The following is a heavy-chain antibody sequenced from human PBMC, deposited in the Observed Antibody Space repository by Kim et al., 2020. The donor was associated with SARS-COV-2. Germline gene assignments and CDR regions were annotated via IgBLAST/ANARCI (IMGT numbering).Heavy chain of an antibody. V-gene: IGHV1-8*01. J-gene: IGHJ6*02. CDR1: GYTFTSYD. D-gene: IGHD3-3*01. CDR2: MNPNSGNT. CDR3: ARGGGGTIFGVVNNYGMDV. Sequence: ASVKVSCKASGYTFTSYDINWVRQATGQGLEWMGWMNPNSGNTGYAQKFQGRVTMTRNTSISTAYMELSSLRSEDTAVYYCARGGGGTIFGVVNNYGMDVWGQGTTVTVSS.